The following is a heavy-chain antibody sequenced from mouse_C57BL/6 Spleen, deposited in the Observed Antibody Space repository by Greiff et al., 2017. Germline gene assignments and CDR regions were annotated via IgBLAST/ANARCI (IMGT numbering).Heavy chain of an antibody. J-gene: IGHJ2*01. CDR1: GYTFTDYY. Sequence: EVQLQQSGPELVKPGASVKISCKASGYTFTDYYMNWVNQSRGKGLEWIGDINPNNGGTSYNQKFKGKDTLTVDKSSSTAYMELRSLTSEDSAVCYCARSLYFDYWGQGTTRTVSS. V-gene: IGHV1-26*01. CDR3: ARSLYFDY. CDR2: INPNNGGT. D-gene: IGHD6-1*01.